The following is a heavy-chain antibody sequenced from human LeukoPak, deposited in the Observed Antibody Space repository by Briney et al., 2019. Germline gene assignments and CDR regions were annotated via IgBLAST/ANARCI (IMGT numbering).Heavy chain of an antibody. V-gene: IGHV3-7*01. CDR3: AREWNPKDSSSWFDP. CDR2: IKQDGSEK. J-gene: IGHJ5*02. D-gene: IGHD1-1*01. CDR1: GFTFSSYW. Sequence: PGGSLRLSCAASGFTFSSYWMTWVRQAPGKGLEWVANIKQDGSEKYYVDSVKGRFTTSRDNAKRSLYLQMNSLRAEDTAVYYCAREWNPKDSSSWFDPWGQGTLVTVSS.